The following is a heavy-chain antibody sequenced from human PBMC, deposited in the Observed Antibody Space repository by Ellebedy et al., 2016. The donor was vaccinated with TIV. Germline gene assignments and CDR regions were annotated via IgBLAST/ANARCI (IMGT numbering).Heavy chain of an antibody. CDR2: IGSGGVSP. D-gene: IGHD1-1*01. CDR3: AQDARGYPFA. Sequence: PGGSLRLSCAVSGFTFSSYAMNWVRQAPGKGLEWVPSIGSGGVSPHYADSVKGRFTISTDDSRTTRLLQMNSLRADDTAVYYCAQDARGYPFAWGQGTLVTVSS. V-gene: IGHV3-23*01. J-gene: IGHJ4*02. CDR1: GFTFSSYA.